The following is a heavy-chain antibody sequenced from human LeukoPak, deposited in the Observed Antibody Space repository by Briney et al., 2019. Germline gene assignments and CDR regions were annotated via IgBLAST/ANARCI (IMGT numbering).Heavy chain of an antibody. D-gene: IGHD4-17*01. CDR2: MNPNSGNT. J-gene: IGHJ3*02. Sequence: ASVKVSCKXSGYTFTSNDINWVRQATRQGLEWMGRMNPNSGNTGYSQKFQGRVTMTRSTSISTAYMELSSLRSEDTAVYYCATASTVTTERGSVVRAFDIWGQGTMVTVSS. CDR1: GYTFTSND. CDR3: ATASTVTTERGSVVRAFDI. V-gene: IGHV1-8*01.